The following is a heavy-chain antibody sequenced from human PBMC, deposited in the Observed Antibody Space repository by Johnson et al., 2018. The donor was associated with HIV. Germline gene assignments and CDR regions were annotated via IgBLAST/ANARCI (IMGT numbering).Heavy chain of an antibody. Sequence: VQLVESGGGLVQPGGSLRLSCAASGFTFSSYWMTWVRQAPGKRLEWVSVIYSGGTTYNADSVKGRFTISRDNSKNTLYLQMNSLRAEDTAVYYCAKDVHSSGWYAFDIWGQGTMVTVSS. CDR2: IYSGGTT. J-gene: IGHJ3*02. CDR1: GFTFSSYW. V-gene: IGHV3-66*01. D-gene: IGHD6-19*01. CDR3: AKDVHSSGWYAFDI.